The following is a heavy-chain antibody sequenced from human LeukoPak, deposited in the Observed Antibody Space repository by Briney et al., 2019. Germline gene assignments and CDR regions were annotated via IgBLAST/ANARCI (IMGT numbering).Heavy chain of an antibody. CDR2: ISVYNGNT. V-gene: IGHV1-18*01. D-gene: IGHD2-2*01. Sequence: ASVKVSCKASGYTFTSYGINWVRQAPGQGLEWMGWISVYNGNTNYAQKLQGRVTMTTDTSTSTAYMELRSLRSDDTALYYCARGGVNCSSTSCYEASYYYYMDVWGKGTTVTVSS. J-gene: IGHJ6*03. CDR3: ARGGVNCSSTSCYEASYYYYMDV. CDR1: GYTFTSYG.